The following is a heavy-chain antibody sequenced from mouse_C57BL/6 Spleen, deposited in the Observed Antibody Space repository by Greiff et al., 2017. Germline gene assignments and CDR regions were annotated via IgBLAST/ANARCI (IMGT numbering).Heavy chain of an antibody. CDR2: SYPGDGDT. Sequence: QVQLQQSGPELVKPGASGKISCKASGYAFSSSWLNWVKQRPGKGLEWIGRSYPGDGDTNYNGKFKGKATLTADKSSSTAYMQLSSLTSEDSAVYFCARYYGSSVFDYWGQGTTLTVSS. J-gene: IGHJ2*01. V-gene: IGHV1-82*01. CDR3: ARYYGSSVFDY. CDR1: GYAFSSSW. D-gene: IGHD1-1*01.